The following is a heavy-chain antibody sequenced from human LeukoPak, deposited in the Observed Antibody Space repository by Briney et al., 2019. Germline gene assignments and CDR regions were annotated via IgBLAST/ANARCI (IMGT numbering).Heavy chain of an antibody. CDR2: ISSSSSSI. CDR3: ARGYGSGRLNVLFDY. V-gene: IGHV3-21*01. D-gene: IGHD3-10*01. Sequence: PGGSLRLSCAASGFTLSSYAMSWVRQAPGKGLEWVSSISSSSSSINNADSVNGRFTISRDNTKKSLYLQMNSLRAEDTAVYYCARGYGSGRLNVLFDYWGQGTLVTVSS. J-gene: IGHJ4*02. CDR1: GFTLSSYA.